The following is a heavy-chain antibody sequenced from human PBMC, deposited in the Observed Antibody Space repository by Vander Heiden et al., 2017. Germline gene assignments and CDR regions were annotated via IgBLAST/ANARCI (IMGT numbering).Heavy chain of an antibody. Sequence: QVQLVESGGGVVQPGRSLRLSCAAPGFTFSSYGMHWVRQAPGKGLEWVAVISYDGSNKYYADSVKGRFTISRDNSKNTLYLQMNSLRAEDTAVYYCAKDLAMVRESYGMDVWGQGTTVTVSS. CDR3: AKDLAMVRESYGMDV. J-gene: IGHJ6*02. CDR1: GFTFSSYG. V-gene: IGHV3-30*18. D-gene: IGHD3-10*01. CDR2: ISYDGSNK.